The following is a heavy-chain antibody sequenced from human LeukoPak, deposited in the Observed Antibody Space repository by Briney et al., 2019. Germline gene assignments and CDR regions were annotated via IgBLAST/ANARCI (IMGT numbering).Heavy chain of an antibody. CDR3: ARRAEELAFDY. Sequence: ASVKVSCKASGGTFSSYAISWVRQAPGQGLEWMGGIIPIFGTANYAQKIQGRVTITADKSTSTAYMELSSLRSEDTAVYYCARRAEELAFDYWGQGTLVTVSS. V-gene: IGHV1-69*06. CDR1: GGTFSSYA. J-gene: IGHJ4*02. D-gene: IGHD1-26*01. CDR2: IIPIFGTA.